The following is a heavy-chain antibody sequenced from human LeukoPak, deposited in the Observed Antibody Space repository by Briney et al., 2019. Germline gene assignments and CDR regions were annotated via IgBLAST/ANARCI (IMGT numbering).Heavy chain of an antibody. CDR1: GGSFSGYY. CDR2: INHSGST. J-gene: IGHJ5*02. V-gene: IGHV4-34*01. CDR3: ARVRYYGSGSYRGWFDP. D-gene: IGHD3-10*01. Sequence: SETLSLTCAVYGGSFSGYYWSWIRQPPGKGLEWIGEINHSGSTNYNPSLKSRVTISVDTSKNQFSLKLGSVTAADTAVYYRARVRYYGSGSYRGWFDPWGQGTLVTVSS.